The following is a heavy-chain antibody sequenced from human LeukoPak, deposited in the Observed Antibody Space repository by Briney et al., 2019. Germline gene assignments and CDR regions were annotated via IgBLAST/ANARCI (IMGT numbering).Heavy chain of an antibody. D-gene: IGHD3-10*01. CDR1: GFTSSSYS. V-gene: IGHV3-21*01. CDR2: ISSSSGYI. Sequence: PGGPLRHSSAASGFTSSSYSMNWVRQAPGKGLEWVSPISSSSGYIYYADSVKGRFTISRDNAKNSLYLQINSLRAEDTAVYYCARDATPGGLNWGQRTLVSASS. J-gene: IGHJ4*02. CDR3: ARDATPGGLN.